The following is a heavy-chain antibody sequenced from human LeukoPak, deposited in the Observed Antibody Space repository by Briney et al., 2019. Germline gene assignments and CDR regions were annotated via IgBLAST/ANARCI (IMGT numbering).Heavy chain of an antibody. CDR2: IIPILGIA. CDR3: ARDTAEYSSSSDYYYGMDV. J-gene: IGHJ6*02. Sequence: SVKVSCKASGGTSSSYAISWVRQAPGQGLEWMGRIIPILGIANYAQKFQGRVTITADKSTSTAYMELSSLRSEDTAVYYCARDTAEYSSSSDYYYGMDVWGQGTTVTVSS. V-gene: IGHV1-69*04. D-gene: IGHD6-6*01. CDR1: GGTSSSYA.